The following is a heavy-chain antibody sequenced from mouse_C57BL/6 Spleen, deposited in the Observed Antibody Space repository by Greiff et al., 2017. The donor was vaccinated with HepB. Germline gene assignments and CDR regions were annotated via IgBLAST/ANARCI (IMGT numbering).Heavy chain of an antibody. J-gene: IGHJ2*01. CDR1: GYAFSSSW. D-gene: IGHD2-4*01. V-gene: IGHV1-82*01. CDR2: IYPGDGDT. CDR3: ARDDYDVIPSYYFDY. Sequence: QVQLKESGPELVKPGASVKISCKASGYAFSSSWMNWVKQRPGKGLEWIGRIYPGDGDTNYNGKFKGKATLTADKSSSTAYMQLSSLTSEDSAVYFCARDDYDVIPSYYFDYWGQGTTLTVSS.